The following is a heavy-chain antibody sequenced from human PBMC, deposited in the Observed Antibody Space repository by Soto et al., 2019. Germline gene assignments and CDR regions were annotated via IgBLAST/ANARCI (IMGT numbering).Heavy chain of an antibody. CDR2: IFWDDEK. V-gene: IGHV2-5*02. J-gene: IGHJ4*02. D-gene: IGHD6-19*01. Sequence: QITLKETGPTLVKPTQTLTLTCTFSGVSLSSNGLAVGVSRQSPAKALEWLALIFWDDEKRYRPSLKTRLTITKDTAKNLVFLTMTNMDPVDTATYYCAHSRGWPPVQFDYWGQGTLVTLSP. CDR1: GVSLSSNGLA. CDR3: AHSRGWPPVQFDY.